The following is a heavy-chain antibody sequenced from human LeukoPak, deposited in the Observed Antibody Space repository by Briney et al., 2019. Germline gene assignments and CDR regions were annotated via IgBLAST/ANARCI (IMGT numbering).Heavy chain of an antibody. CDR2: TSYDDSNK. CDR1: GFAFSAFA. Sequence: GGSLRLSCAASGFAFSAFAMHWVRQAPGKGLEWVALTSYDDSNKRYADSVKGRYAIFRDNSKNTLYLHMNSLRVEDTAIYYCARDLPPLDYWGQGTLVTVSS. CDR3: ARDLPPLDY. J-gene: IGHJ4*02. V-gene: IGHV3-30*09.